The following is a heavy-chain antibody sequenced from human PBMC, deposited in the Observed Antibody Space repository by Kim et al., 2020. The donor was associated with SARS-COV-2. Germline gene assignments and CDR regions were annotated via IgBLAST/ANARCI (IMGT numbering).Heavy chain of an antibody. Sequence: SQTLSLTCAISGDSVSSNSAAWNWIRQSPSRGLEWLGRTYYRSKWYNDYAVSVKSRITINPDTSKNQFSLQLNSVTPEDTAVYYCARDLFGGIAAALAWFDPWGQGTLVTVSS. CDR2: TYYRSKWYN. V-gene: IGHV6-1*01. J-gene: IGHJ5*02. D-gene: IGHD6-13*01. CDR1: GDSVSSNSAA. CDR3: ARDLFGGIAAALAWFDP.